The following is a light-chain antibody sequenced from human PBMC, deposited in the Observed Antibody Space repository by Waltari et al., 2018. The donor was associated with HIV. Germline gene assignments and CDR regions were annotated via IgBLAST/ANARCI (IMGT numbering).Light chain of an antibody. CDR1: QSINNY. CDR2: AAS. V-gene: IGKV1-39*01. Sequence: DIQMTRSPSPLSASVGDGVTITCRASQSINNYLNWYQQKPGKAPRLLIYAASSWQSGVPSRFSGSGSGTDFTLTISSLQPEDFASYYCQQSRNTPLTFGGGTKVEIK. J-gene: IGKJ4*01. CDR3: QQSRNTPLT.